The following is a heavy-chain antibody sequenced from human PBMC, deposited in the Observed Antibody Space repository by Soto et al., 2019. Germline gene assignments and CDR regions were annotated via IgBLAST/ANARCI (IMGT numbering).Heavy chain of an antibody. Sequence: GASVKVSCKASGYTFTSYGISWVRQAPGQGLEWMGGIIPIFGTANYAQKFQGRVTITADESTSTAYMELSSLRSEDTAVYYCASSTEMATIGAFDIWGQGTMVTVSS. CDR3: ASSTEMATIGAFDI. D-gene: IGHD5-12*01. V-gene: IGHV1-69*13. CDR2: IIPIFGTA. CDR1: GYTFTSYG. J-gene: IGHJ3*02.